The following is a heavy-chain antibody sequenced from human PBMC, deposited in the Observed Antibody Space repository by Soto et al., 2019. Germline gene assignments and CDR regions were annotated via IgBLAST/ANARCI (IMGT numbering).Heavy chain of an antibody. D-gene: IGHD2-8*01. CDR3: TIRYCTNGVCYDAFDI. V-gene: IGHV3-15*01. Sequence: GGSLRLSCAASGFTFSNAWMSWVRQAPGKGLEWVGRIKSKTDGGTTDYAAPVKGRFTISRDDSKNTLYLQMNSLKTEDTAVYYRTIRYCTNGVCYDAFDIWGQGTMVTVSS. CDR1: GFTFSNAW. CDR2: IKSKTDGGTT. J-gene: IGHJ3*02.